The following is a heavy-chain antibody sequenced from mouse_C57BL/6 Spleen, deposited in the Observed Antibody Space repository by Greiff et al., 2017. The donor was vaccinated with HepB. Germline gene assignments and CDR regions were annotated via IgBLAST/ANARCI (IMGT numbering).Heavy chain of an antibody. CDR1: GYTFTSYW. D-gene: IGHD1-1*01. V-gene: IGHV1-69*01. Sequence: QVQLQQPGAELVMPGASVKLSCKASGYTFTSYWMHWVKQRPGQGLEWIGEIDPSDSYTNYNQKFKGKSTLTVDKSSTTAYMQLISLTSEDSAVYYCARGYYGSSWYFAFWGTGTTVTVSS. CDR2: IDPSDSYT. J-gene: IGHJ1*03. CDR3: ARGYYGSSWYFAF.